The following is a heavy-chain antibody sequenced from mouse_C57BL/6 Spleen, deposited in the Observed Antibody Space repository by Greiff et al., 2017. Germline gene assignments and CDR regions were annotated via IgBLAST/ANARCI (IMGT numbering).Heavy chain of an antibody. Sequence: QVQLQQSGAELVRPGTSVKMSCKASGYTFTNYWIGWAKQRPGHGLEWIGDIYPGGGYTNYNEKFKGKATLTADKSSSTAYMQFSSLTSEDSAVYFCARDSNYEGGAMDYWGPGTSVTVSS. D-gene: IGHD2-5*01. CDR2: IYPGGGYT. CDR1: GYTFTNYW. CDR3: ARDSNYEGGAMDY. V-gene: IGHV1-63*01. J-gene: IGHJ4*01.